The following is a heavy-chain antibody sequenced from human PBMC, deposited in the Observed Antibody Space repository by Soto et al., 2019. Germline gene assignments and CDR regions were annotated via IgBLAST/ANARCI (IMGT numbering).Heavy chain of an antibody. CDR3: APLTADF. J-gene: IGHJ4*02. CDR1: GFSLTTGVG. CDR2: VYWDDDK. V-gene: IGHV2-5*02. Sequence: ITLEESGPTLVKPTETLTLTCTFSGFSLTTGVGVGWVRQPPGKALEWLALVYWDDDKHYTPSLMSRLTITKDISKGQVVLTMTNMDPVDTATYYCAPLTADFWGPGTLVTVSS.